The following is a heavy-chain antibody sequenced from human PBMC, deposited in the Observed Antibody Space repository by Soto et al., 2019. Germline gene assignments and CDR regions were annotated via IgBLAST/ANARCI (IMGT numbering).Heavy chain of an antibody. V-gene: IGHV4-59*08. CDR2: IDSSGGT. CDR3: VRQGFGRLHGLVDV. D-gene: IGHD3-10*01. CDR1: DDSSSSYK. J-gene: IGHJ6*02. Sequence: SETLCLTCTVSDDSSSSYKWSWIRQPPGRRLEWIGYIDSSGGTSYNPSLQSRVTTSVDTSTKQFSLKLSSVTAADTAVYYCVRQGFGRLHGLVDVWGQGTTVTVSS.